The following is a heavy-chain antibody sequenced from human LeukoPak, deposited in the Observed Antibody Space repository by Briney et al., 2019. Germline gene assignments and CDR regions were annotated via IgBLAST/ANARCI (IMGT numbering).Heavy chain of an antibody. CDR1: GGSISSSSYY. CDR2: IYYSGST. V-gene: IGHV4-39*07. J-gene: IGHJ5*02. D-gene: IGHD2-8*01. Sequence: PSETLSLTCTVSGGSISSSSYYWGWIRQPPGKGLEWIGSIYYSGSTYYNPSLKSRVTISVDTSKNQFSLKLSSVTAADTAVYYCARDHKVVLMGINWFGPWGQGTLVTVSS. CDR3: ARDHKVVLMGINWFGP.